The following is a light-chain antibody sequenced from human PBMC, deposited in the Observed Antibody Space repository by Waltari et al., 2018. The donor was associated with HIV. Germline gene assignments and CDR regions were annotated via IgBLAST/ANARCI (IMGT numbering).Light chain of an antibody. V-gene: IGLV2-23*01. J-gene: IGLJ2*01. CDR3: CSYAGSSTLEV. CDR1: RSDVGRYNL. Sequence: QSALTQPASVSGSPGQSITIPCTGTRSDVGRYNLVSWYQQHPGKAPKLMIYEGSKRPSGVSNRFSGSKSGNTASLTISGLQAEDEADYYCCSYAGSSTLEVFGGGTKLTVL. CDR2: EGS.